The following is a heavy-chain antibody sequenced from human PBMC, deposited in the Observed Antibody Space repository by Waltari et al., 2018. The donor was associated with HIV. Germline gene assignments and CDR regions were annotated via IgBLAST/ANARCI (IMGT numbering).Heavy chain of an antibody. Sequence: QVQLVQSGAEVKKPGASVKVSCTASGYTFPSYAINWVRQATGQGLEWMGGMNPNSGDTGYAQKFQGRITMTSNTSISTVYMELSSLTSEETAVYYCVRAAIYSRGCFDYWGQGTLVTVSS. CDR2: MNPNSGDT. V-gene: IGHV1-8*01. D-gene: IGHD6-19*01. CDR3: VRAAIYSRGCFDY. CDR1: GYTFPSYA. J-gene: IGHJ4*02.